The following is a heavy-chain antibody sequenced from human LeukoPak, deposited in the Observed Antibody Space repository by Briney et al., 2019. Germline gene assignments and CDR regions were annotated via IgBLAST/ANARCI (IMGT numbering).Heavy chain of an antibody. CDR1: GFTFSSYA. V-gene: IGHV3-30-3*01. CDR2: ISYDGSNK. D-gene: IGHD1-26*01. J-gene: IGHJ3*02. Sequence: GGSLRLPCAASGFTFSSYAMHWVRQAPGKGLEWVAVISYDGSNKDYADSVKGRFSISRDNSKNTLYLQMNSLRAEDTTVYYCAREVGPTSPDAFDIWGQGTMVTVSS. CDR3: AREVGPTSPDAFDI.